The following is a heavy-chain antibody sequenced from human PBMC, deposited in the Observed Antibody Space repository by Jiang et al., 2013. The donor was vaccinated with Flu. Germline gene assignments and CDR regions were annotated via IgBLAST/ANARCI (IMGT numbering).Heavy chain of an antibody. CDR3: ARDRVVPAAVYYYYYYMDV. CDR2: IYYSGST. D-gene: IGHD2-2*01. J-gene: IGHJ6*03. Sequence: ELLKPSETLSLTCTVSGGSVSSGSYYWSWIRQPPGKGLEWIGYIYYSGSTNYNPSLKSRVTISVDTSKNQFSLKLSSVTAADTAVYYCARDRVVPAAVYYYYYYMDV. V-gene: IGHV4-61*01. CDR1: GGSVSSGSYY.